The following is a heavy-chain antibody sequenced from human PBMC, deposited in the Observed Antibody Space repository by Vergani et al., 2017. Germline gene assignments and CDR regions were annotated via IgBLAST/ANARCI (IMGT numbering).Heavy chain of an antibody. V-gene: IGHV3-33*01. CDR2: IWYDGSNK. CDR3: ARDGVRETVYDFWSGYYYYFDY. CDR1: GFTFSSYG. J-gene: IGHJ4*02. D-gene: IGHD3-3*01. Sequence: QVQLVESGGGVVQPGRSLRLSCAASGFTFSSYGMHWVRQAPGKGLEWVAVIWYDGSNKYYADSVKGRFTISRDNSKNTLYLQMNSLRAEDTAVSYCARDGVRETVYDFWSGYYYYFDYWGQGTLVTVSS.